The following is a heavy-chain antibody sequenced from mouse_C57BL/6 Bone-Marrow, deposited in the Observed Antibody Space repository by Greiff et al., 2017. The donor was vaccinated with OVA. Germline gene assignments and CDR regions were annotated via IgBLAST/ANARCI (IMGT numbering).Heavy chain of an antibody. J-gene: IGHJ4*01. CDR3: AKVYGFPYAIDY. D-gene: IGHD2-2*01. CDR2: IYPRSGNT. CDR1: GYTFTSYG. V-gene: IGHV1-81*01. Sequence: QVQLKESGAELARPGASVKLSCKASGYTFTSYGISWVKQRTGQGLEWIGEIYPRSGNTYYNEKFTGKATLTADTSSSTAYMELRSLTAEDAAVYFCAKVYGFPYAIDYRGQGTSVTVSS.